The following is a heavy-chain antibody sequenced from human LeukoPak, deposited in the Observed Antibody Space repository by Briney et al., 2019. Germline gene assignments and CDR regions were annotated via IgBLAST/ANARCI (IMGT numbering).Heavy chain of an antibody. CDR1: GFTFSSYA. CDR3: AKVSNYDILTGYYYMAFDY. D-gene: IGHD3-9*01. V-gene: IGHV3-23*01. CDR2: ISGSGGST. Sequence: PGGSLRLSCAASGFTFSSYAMSWVGQAPGKGLEWVSAISGSGGSTYYADSVKGRFTISRDNSKNTLYLQMNSLRAEDTAVYYCAKVSNYDILTGYYYMAFDYWGQGTLVTVSS. J-gene: IGHJ4*02.